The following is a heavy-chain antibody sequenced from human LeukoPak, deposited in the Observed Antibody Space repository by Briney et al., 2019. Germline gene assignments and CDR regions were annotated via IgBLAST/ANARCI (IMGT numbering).Heavy chain of an antibody. Sequence: SQTLSLTCAVSGGSISSGGYSWGWIRQPPGKGLEWLVYIYHSGSTYYNSSLKSRITISLNRSKNQFSLKLSSVTAADTAVYYCDSYRTVATVTTSSYGMDVWGQGTTVTVSS. CDR3: DSYRTVATVTTSSYGMDV. CDR2: IYHSGST. V-gene: IGHV4-30-2*01. J-gene: IGHJ6*02. D-gene: IGHD4-11*01. CDR1: GGSISSGGYS.